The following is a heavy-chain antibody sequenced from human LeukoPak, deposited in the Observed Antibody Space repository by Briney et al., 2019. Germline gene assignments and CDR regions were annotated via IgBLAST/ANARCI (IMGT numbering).Heavy chain of an antibody. D-gene: IGHD2-2*01. CDR1: GFTFSSYD. V-gene: IGHV3-33*01. Sequence: GRSLRLSCAASGFTFSSYDVHWVRQAPGKGLEWVAVIWYDGSNKYFADSVKGRFTISRDNSKNTLYLQMSSLRAEDTAMYYCARVDCSRASCWDYYYTMDVWGQGTTVTVSS. J-gene: IGHJ6*02. CDR2: IWYDGSNK. CDR3: ARVDCSRASCWDYYYTMDV.